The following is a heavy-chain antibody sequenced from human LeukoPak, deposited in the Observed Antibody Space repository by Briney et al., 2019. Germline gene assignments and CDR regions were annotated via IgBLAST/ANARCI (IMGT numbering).Heavy chain of an antibody. CDR2: IYSGGST. CDR3: ASLSSTSQYYYYYYSMDA. Sequence: PGGCLRLACAASGFTVSSNYMRWVRQAPGKGLEWVSVIYSGGSTYYAASVKGRFTLSRDNSKNTLYLQMNSLRAEDTAVYYCASLSSTSQYYYYYYSMDASGKRTTVTVS. D-gene: IGHD2-2*01. J-gene: IGHJ6*03. CDR1: GFTVSSNY. V-gene: IGHV3-53*01.